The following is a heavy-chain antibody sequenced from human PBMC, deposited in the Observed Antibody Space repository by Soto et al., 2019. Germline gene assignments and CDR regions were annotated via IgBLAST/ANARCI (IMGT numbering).Heavy chain of an antibody. CDR3: ARAGYSGYEAGLDY. D-gene: IGHD5-12*01. Sequence: QVQLVQSGAEVKKPGSSVKVSCKASGGTFSSYAISWVRQAPGQGLEWMGGIMPICGTANYAQKFQGRVTITVDESKSTAYMELSSLRSEDTAVYYCARAGYSGYEAGLDYLGQGTLVTVSS. CDR2: IMPICGTA. CDR1: GGTFSSYA. V-gene: IGHV1-69*01. J-gene: IGHJ4*02.